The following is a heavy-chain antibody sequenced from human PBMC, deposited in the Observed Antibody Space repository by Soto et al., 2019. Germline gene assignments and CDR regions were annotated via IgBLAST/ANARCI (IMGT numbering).Heavy chain of an antibody. Sequence: RSVRQAPSKGLEWVAVISHDGSNQFYAESVKGRFTISRDNSKNMLYLQMNSLRADASAVYFCAKDSSAAFDYWGQGTLVTGSS. D-gene: IGHD6-25*01. V-gene: IGHV3-30*18. CDR3: AKDSSAAFDY. J-gene: IGHJ4*02. CDR2: ISHDGSNQ.